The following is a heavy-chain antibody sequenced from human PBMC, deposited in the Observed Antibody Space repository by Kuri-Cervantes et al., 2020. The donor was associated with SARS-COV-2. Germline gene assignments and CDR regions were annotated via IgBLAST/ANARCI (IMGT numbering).Heavy chain of an antibody. Sequence: ASVKVSCKASGYTFTGYYMHWVRQAPGQGLEWMGWINPNNGGTNSAQKFQGWVIMTRDTSISTAYMELSRLRSDDTAVYYCARGPSWNYIWGTYRGGWNTFDIWGQGTMVTVSS. CDR2: INPNNGGT. CDR1: GYTFTGYY. J-gene: IGHJ3*02. D-gene: IGHD3-16*02. V-gene: IGHV1-2*04. CDR3: ARGPSWNYIWGTYRGGWNTFDI.